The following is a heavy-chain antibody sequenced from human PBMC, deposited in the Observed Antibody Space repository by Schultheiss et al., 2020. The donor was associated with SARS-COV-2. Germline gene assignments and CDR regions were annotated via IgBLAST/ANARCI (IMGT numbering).Heavy chain of an antibody. J-gene: IGHJ4*02. CDR1: GFTFSSYS. D-gene: IGHD3-22*01. CDR3: ARESSYYDSSSFDY. Sequence: GESLKISCAASGFTFSSYSMNWVRQAPGKGLEWVAVISYDGSNKYYADSVKGRFTISRDNSKNTLYLQMNSLRAEDTAVYYCARESSYYDSSSFDYWGQGTLVTVSS. V-gene: IGHV3-30*03. CDR2: ISYDGSNK.